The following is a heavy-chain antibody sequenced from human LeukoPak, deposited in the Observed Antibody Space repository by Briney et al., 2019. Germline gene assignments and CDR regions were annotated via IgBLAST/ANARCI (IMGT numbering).Heavy chain of an antibody. V-gene: IGHV1-2*02. CDR3: AIQGYSSSWYSSRGWFDP. J-gene: IGHJ5*02. CDR2: INPNSGGT. Sequence: ASVKVSCKASGYTFTGYYMHWVRQAPGQGLEWMGWINPNSGGTNYAQKFQGRVTMTRDTSISTAYMELSRLRSDDTAVYYCAIQGYSSSWYSSRGWFDPWGQGTLVTVSS. D-gene: IGHD6-13*01. CDR1: GYTFTGYY.